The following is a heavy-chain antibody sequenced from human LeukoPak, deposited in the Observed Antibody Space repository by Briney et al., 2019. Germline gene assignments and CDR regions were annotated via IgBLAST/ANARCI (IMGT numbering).Heavy chain of an antibody. CDR2: INPKSDST. CDR1: GYTFTGYY. CDR3: ATVFRLDAFDI. D-gene: IGHD2-21*01. Sequence: GASVKVSCKPSGYTFTGYYIHWVRQAPGQGLEWMGRINPKSDSTNYAQTFQGRVTMTRDTSISTAYVELSRLTSDDTAMYYCATVFRLDAFDIWGQGTMVTVSS. V-gene: IGHV1-2*02. J-gene: IGHJ3*02.